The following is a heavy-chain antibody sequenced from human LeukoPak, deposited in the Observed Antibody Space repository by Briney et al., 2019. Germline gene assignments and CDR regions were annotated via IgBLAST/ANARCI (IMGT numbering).Heavy chain of an antibody. CDR3: ARVVIAAAGTQVYYYYGMDV. CDR2: ISAYNGNT. J-gene: IGHJ6*02. V-gene: IGHV1-18*01. CDR1: GYTFTSYG. Sequence: ASVKVSCKASGYTFTSYGISWVRQAPGQGLEGMGWISAYNGNTNYAQKLQGRVTMTTDTSTSTAYMELRSLRSDDTAVHYCARVVIAAAGTQVYYYYGMDVWGQGTTVTVSS. D-gene: IGHD6-13*01.